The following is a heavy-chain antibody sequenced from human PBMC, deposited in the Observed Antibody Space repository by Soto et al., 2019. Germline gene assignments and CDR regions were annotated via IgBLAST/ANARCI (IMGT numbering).Heavy chain of an antibody. J-gene: IGHJ6*02. CDR3: ARIITIFGVAQSPNYGMDV. D-gene: IGHD3-3*01. CDR2: ISAYNGNT. V-gene: IGHV1-18*04. Sequence: ASVKVSCKASGYTFTSYGISWVRQAPGQGLEWMGWISAYNGNTNYAQKLQCRVTMTTDTSTSTAYMELRSLRSDDTAVYYCARIITIFGVAQSPNYGMDVWGQGSTVTVSS. CDR1: GYTFTSYG.